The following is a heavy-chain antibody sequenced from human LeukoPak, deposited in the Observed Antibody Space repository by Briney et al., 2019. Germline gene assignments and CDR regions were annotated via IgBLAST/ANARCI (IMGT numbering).Heavy chain of an antibody. V-gene: IGHV4-59*01. J-gene: IGHJ4*02. CDR2: IYYSGST. Sequence: SETLSLTCTVSGGSISSYYWGWVRQPPGKGLEWIGYIYYSGSTNYNPSLKSRVTISVDTSKNQCSLKVSSVTAADTAVYYCARVSSSSWIFDSWGQGTLVTVAS. D-gene: IGHD6-13*01. CDR3: ARVSSSSWIFDS. CDR1: GGSISSYY.